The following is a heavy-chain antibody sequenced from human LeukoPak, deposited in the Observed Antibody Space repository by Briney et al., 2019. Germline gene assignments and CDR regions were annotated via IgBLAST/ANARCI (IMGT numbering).Heavy chain of an antibody. CDR2: IYPGDSDT. V-gene: IGHV5-51*01. CDR3: ARHSCSSTSCDTEYFQH. D-gene: IGHD2-2*01. Sequence: GESLKISCKGSGYSFTSYWIGWVRQMPGKGLEWMGIIYPGDSDTRYSPSFQGQVTISADKSISTAYLQWSSLKASDTAMYYCARHSCSSTSCDTEYFQHWGQGTLVTVSP. CDR1: GYSFTSYW. J-gene: IGHJ1*01.